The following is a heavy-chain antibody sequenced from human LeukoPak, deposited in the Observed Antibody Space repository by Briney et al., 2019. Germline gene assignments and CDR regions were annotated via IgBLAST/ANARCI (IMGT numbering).Heavy chain of an antibody. CDR1: GGSISSSSYY. J-gene: IGHJ5*02. D-gene: IGHD6-13*01. CDR3: ARVPRIEAGATGDWFDP. Sequence: SETLSLTCTVSGGSISSSSYYWGWIRQPPGKGLEWIGSIYYSGSTYYNPSLKSRVTISVDTSKNQFSLKLSSVTAADTAVYYCARVPRIEAGATGDWFDPWGQGTVVTVSS. V-gene: IGHV4-39*01. CDR2: IYYSGST.